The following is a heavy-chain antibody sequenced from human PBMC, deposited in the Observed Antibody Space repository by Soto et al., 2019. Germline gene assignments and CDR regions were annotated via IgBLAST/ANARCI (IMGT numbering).Heavy chain of an antibody. D-gene: IGHD2-2*01. CDR3: ARDRHCSSIGCYPAENGMDV. CDR2: IYTSGSS. J-gene: IGHJ6*01. Sequence: QVQLQESGPGLVKPSETLSLTCTVSGGSISSYYWSWIRQPAGKGLEWIGRIYTSGSSNYNPALNRRVTMSVDTSKNQFSLQLCSVTAADTVVYYCARDRHCSSIGCYPAENGMDVWGQGTTVTVSS. CDR1: GGSISSYY. V-gene: IGHV4-4*07.